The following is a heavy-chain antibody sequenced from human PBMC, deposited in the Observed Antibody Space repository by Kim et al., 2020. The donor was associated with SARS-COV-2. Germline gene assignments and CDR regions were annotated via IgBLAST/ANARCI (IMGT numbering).Heavy chain of an antibody. D-gene: IGHD6-19*01. CDR3: ARTATGYSSGWFDY. Sequence: AQKFQGRVTIPADEATSTAYMELSSLRSEDTAVYSCARTATGYSSGWFDYWGQGTLVTVSS. J-gene: IGHJ4*02. V-gene: IGHV1-69*01.